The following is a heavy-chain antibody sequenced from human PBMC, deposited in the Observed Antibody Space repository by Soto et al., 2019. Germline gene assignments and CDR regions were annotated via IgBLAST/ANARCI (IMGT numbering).Heavy chain of an antibody. V-gene: IGHV4-31*03. Sequence: SETLSLTCTVSGESIDTAGYYWTWIRQRPGRGLEWLGFIYHSGATYYSSSMKSRLSISIDRSQNHFSLKVTSVTAADTAVYFCSRGDYWGQGMLVTVSS. CDR1: GESIDTAGYY. J-gene: IGHJ4*02. CDR3: SRGDY. CDR2: IYHSGAT.